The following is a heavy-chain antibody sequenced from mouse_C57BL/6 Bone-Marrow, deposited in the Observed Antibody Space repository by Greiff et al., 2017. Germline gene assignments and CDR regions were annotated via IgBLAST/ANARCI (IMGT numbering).Heavy chain of an antibody. Sequence: EVQLQQSGPELVKPGDSVKISCKASGYSFTGYFMNWVMQSHGQSLEWIGRINPYNGDTFYNQKFKGKATLTVDKSSSTAHMELRSLTSEDSAVDYCASVYYGSSSYYFDYWGQGTTLTVSS. D-gene: IGHD1-1*01. CDR2: INPYNGDT. J-gene: IGHJ2*01. CDR1: GYSFTGYF. CDR3: ASVYYGSSSYYFDY. V-gene: IGHV1-20*01.